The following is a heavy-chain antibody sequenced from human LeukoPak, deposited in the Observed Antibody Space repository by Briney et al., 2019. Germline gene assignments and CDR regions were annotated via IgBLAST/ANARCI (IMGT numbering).Heavy chain of an antibody. CDR3: AKEDYYGSGSYSDY. Sequence: GGSLRLSCAASRFTFSSYSMNWVRQAPGKGLEWVSSIGSSSSYIYYADSVKGRFTISRDNSKNTLYLQMNSLRAEDTAVYYCAKEDYYGSGSYSDYWGQGTLVTVSS. V-gene: IGHV3-21*01. CDR2: IGSSSSYI. D-gene: IGHD3-10*01. CDR1: RFTFSSYS. J-gene: IGHJ4*02.